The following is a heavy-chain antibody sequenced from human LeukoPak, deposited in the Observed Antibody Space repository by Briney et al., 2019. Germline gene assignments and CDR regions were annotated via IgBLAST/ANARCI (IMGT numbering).Heavy chain of an antibody. V-gene: IGHV3-33*01. CDR2: IWYDGSSR. Sequence: GGSLRLSCATSGFTFSDHGMHWVRQAPGKGLDWLAVIWYDGSSRYYTHSVKGRFTISSNNSKNTVYLQMNSLRAEDTAVYYCARDSYGGNSEIDYWGQGTLVTVSS. J-gene: IGHJ4*02. D-gene: IGHD4-23*01. CDR1: GFTFSDHG. CDR3: ARDSYGGNSEIDY.